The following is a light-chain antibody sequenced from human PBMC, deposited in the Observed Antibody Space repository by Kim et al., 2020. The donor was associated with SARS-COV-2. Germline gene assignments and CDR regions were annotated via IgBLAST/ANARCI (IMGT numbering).Light chain of an antibody. V-gene: IGLV2-23*02. J-gene: IGLJ3*02. CDR2: EVT. CDR3: CSYAGSSTWV. Sequence: QSALTQPASVSGSPGQSITFSCTGTRSDVGSYNLVSWYQQHPGEAPKLVIYEVTKRPSGVSNRFSGSKSGNTASLTISGLQAEDEADYYCCSYAGSSTWVLGGGTQLTVL. CDR1: RSDVGSYNL.